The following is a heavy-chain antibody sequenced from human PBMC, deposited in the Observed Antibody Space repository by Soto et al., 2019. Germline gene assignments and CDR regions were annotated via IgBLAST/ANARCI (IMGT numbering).Heavy chain of an antibody. CDR1: GGSISSYY. CDR2: IYTSGST. J-gene: IGHJ6*02. D-gene: IGHD3-10*01. V-gene: IGHV4-4*07. CDR3: ARDSGGEPLYYYYGMDV. Sequence: PSETLSLTCTVSGGSISSYYWIWIRRPAGKGLEWIGRIYTSGSTNYNPSLKSRVTMSVDTSKNQFSLKLSSVTAADTAVYYCARDSGGEPLYYYYGMDVWGQGTTVTVSS.